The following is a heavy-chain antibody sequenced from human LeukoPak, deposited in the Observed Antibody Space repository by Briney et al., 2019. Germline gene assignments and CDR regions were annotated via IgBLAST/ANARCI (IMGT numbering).Heavy chain of an antibody. D-gene: IGHD4-17*01. V-gene: IGHV3-21*04. CDR1: GFTFSSYS. Sequence: PGGSLRLSCAASGFTFSSYSMNWVRQAPGKGLEWVSSISSSSYIYYADSVKGRFTFSRDNSKNTLYLQMNSLRAEDTAVYYCARDRSLYGDYGFDPWGQGTLVTVSS. CDR3: ARDRSLYGDYGFDP. CDR2: ISSSSYI. J-gene: IGHJ5*02.